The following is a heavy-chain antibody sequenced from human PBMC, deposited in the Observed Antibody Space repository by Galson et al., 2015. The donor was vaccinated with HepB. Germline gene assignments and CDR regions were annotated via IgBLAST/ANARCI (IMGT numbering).Heavy chain of an antibody. J-gene: IGHJ3*01. D-gene: IGHD3-16*01. V-gene: IGHV2-70*04. Sequence: PALVKPTHTLTLTCTCSGFSHSTRGVRVGWIRQPPGKALEWLARIDWDDDKSYRASLKTRLTISKDTSKNQVVLTMTNMDPVDTGTYYCARLTMGDYPAFDLWGQGTVVSVSS. CDR1: GFSHSTRGVR. CDR3: ARLTMGDYPAFDL. CDR2: IDWDDDK.